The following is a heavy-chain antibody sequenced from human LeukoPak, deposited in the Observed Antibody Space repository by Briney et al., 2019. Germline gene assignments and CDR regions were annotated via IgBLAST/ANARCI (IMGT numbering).Heavy chain of an antibody. CDR3: ASENDYGDYNWFDP. CDR2: INPNSGGT. D-gene: IGHD4-17*01. Sequence: ASVKVSCKASGYTFTVYYMHWVRQAPGQGLEWMGWINPNSGGTNYAQKFQGRVTMTRDTSISTAYMELSRLRSDDTAVYYCASENDYGDYNWFDPWGQGTLVTVAS. V-gene: IGHV1-2*02. CDR1: GYTFTVYY. J-gene: IGHJ5*02.